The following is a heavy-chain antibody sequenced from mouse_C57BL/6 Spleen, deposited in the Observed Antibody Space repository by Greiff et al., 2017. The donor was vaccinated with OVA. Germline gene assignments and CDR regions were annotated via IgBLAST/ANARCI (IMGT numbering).Heavy chain of an antibody. CDR2: IYPGNSDT. Sequence: VQLQQSGTVLARPGASVKMSCKTSGYTFTSYWMHWVKQRPGQGLEWIGAIYPGNSDTSYNQKFKGKAKLTAVTSASTAYMALSSLTNEDSAVYYCTRVITTVVDAWFAYWGQGTLVTVSA. D-gene: IGHD1-1*01. V-gene: IGHV1-5*01. J-gene: IGHJ3*01. CDR3: TRVITTVVDAWFAY. CDR1: GYTFTSYW.